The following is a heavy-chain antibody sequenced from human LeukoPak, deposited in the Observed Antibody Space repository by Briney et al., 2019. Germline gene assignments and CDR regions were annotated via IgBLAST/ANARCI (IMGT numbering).Heavy chain of an antibody. D-gene: IGHD6-19*01. Sequence: PSETLSLTCTVSGGSISSGGYYWSWIRQHPGKGLEWIGYIYYSGSTYYNPSLKSRVTISVDTSKNQFSLKLSPVTAADTAVYYCARVNGGKGPWLVHRANYYYYMDVWGKGTTVTVSS. V-gene: IGHV4-31*03. CDR2: IYYSGST. J-gene: IGHJ6*03. CDR1: GGSISSGGYY. CDR3: ARVNGGKGPWLVHRANYYYYMDV.